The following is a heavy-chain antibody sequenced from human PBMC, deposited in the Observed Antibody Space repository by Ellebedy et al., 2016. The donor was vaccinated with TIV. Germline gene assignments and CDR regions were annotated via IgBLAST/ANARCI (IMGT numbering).Heavy chain of an antibody. J-gene: IGHJ4*02. CDR3: ARGVGDY. D-gene: IGHD3-16*01. V-gene: IGHV3-7*01. CDR1: GFTFSNYW. Sequence: PGGSLRLSCAASGFTFSNYWMTRVRQTPGKGLEWVANIKQDGSEKFYVDSVKGRFTISRDNAKNSLYLQMNSLRAEDTAVYYCARGVGDYWGQGTLVTVSS. CDR2: IKQDGSEK.